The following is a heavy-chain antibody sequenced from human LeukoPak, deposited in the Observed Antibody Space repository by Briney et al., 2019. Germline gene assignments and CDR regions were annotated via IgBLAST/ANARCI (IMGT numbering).Heavy chain of an antibody. D-gene: IGHD6-25*01. CDR2: INPNINGT. J-gene: IGHJ4*02. CDR3: ARERTPGSGYGVDY. Sequence: ASVKVSCKASGYSFTDYGINWVRQAPGQGLEWMGWINPNINGTNYAQKFQGRVTMTGDRSISTAYMELSRLRSDDTAVYYCARERTPGSGYGVDYWGQGTVVTVSS. V-gene: IGHV1-2*02. CDR1: GYSFTDYG.